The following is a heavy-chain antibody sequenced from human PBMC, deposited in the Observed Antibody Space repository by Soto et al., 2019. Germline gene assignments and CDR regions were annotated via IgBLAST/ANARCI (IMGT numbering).Heavy chain of an antibody. V-gene: IGHV3-15*01. D-gene: IGHD1-1*01. J-gene: IGHJ4*02. CDR2: IKSTRDGGAR. Sequence: EVHVVESGGDLVEPGGSLRLSCVTSGFMFSSAWMSWVRQAPGKGLEWVARIKSTRDGGARDYAAPVNGRFTISRDDSKSTVYLQMNSLRVEDTALYYCVAGWNDFWGQGTLVTVSS. CDR1: GFMFSSAW. CDR3: VAGWNDF.